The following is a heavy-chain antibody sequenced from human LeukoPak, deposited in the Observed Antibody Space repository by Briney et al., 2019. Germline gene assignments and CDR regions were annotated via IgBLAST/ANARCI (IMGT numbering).Heavy chain of an antibody. CDR2: IYTSGST. CDR1: GGSISSGSYY. D-gene: IGHD3-22*01. J-gene: IGHJ4*02. Sequence: TSETLSLTCTVCGGSISSGSYYWSWIRQPAGKGLEWIGRIYTSGSTNYNPSLKSRVTISVDTSKNQFSLKLSSVTAADTAVYYCARDSYYDSSGYGWGQGTLVTVSS. V-gene: IGHV4-61*02. CDR3: ARDSYYDSSGYG.